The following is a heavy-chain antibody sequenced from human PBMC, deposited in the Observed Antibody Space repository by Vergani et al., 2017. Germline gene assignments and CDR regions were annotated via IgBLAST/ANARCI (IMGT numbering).Heavy chain of an antibody. V-gene: IGHV5-10-1*01. D-gene: IGHD5-18*01. CDR3: ARHQYSYGYYYYYGMDV. CDR1: GYSFTSYW. CDR2: IDPSDSYT. J-gene: IGHJ6*02. Sequence: EVQLVQSGAEVKKPGESLRISCKGSGYSFTSYWISWVRQMPGKGLEWMGRIDPSDSYTNYSPSFQGHVTISADKSISTAYLQWSSLKASDTAMYYCARHQYSYGYYYYYGMDVWGQGTTVTVSS.